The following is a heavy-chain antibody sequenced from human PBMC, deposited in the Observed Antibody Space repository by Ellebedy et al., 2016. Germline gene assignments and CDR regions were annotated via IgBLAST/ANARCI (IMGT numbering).Heavy chain of an antibody. CDR2: ITWNSDRV. CDR3: AKDLERGLEGSQSAFDY. J-gene: IGHJ4*02. V-gene: IGHV3-9*01. Sequence: SLKISCAASGFTFDDYAMHWVRQVPGKGLEWVSSITWNSDRVAYADSVKGRFTISRDNAKKSLYLQMNSLRSADTALYYCAKDLERGLEGSQSAFDYWGQGTLVTVSS. CDR1: GFTFDDYA. D-gene: IGHD3-3*01.